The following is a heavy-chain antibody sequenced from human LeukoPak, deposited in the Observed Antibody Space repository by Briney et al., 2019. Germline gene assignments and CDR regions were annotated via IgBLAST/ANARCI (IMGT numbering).Heavy chain of an antibody. CDR3: ATDCSGGSCYPIFDY. CDR1: GFTFSSYA. V-gene: IGHV3-48*01. CDR2: ISSSSSTI. Sequence: GGSLRLSCAASGFTFSSYAMSWVRQAPGKGLEWVSYISSSSSTIYYADSVKGRFTISRDNAKNSLYLQMNSLRAEDTAVYYCATDCSGGSCYPIFDYWGQGTLVTVSS. D-gene: IGHD2-15*01. J-gene: IGHJ4*02.